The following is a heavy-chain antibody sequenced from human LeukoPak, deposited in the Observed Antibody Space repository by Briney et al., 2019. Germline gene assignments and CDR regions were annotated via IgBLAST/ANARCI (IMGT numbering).Heavy chain of an antibody. Sequence: ASVRVSCKASGYTFTSYDINWVRQAPGQGLEGMGWINTNTGNPTYAQGFTGRFVFSLDTSVSTAYLQISSLKAEDTAVYYCARDGGRTYYYDSSGYCFDYWGQGTLVTVSS. J-gene: IGHJ4*02. CDR2: INTNTGNP. CDR3: ARDGGRTYYYDSSGYCFDY. D-gene: IGHD3-22*01. V-gene: IGHV7-4-1*02. CDR1: GYTFTSYD.